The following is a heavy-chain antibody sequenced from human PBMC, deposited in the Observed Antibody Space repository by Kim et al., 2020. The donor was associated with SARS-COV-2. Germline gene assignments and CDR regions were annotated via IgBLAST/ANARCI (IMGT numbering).Heavy chain of an antibody. J-gene: IGHJ1*01. V-gene: IGHV3-33*01. Sequence: GGSLRLSCAASGFTFSSYGMHWVRQAPGKGLEWVAVIWYDGSNKYYADSVKGRFTISRDNSKNTLYLQMNSLRAEDTAVYYCARDNVKGVAPFEYFQHWGQGTLVTVSS. CDR3: ARDNVKGVAPFEYFQH. D-gene: IGHD2-8*01. CDR2: IWYDGSNK. CDR1: GFTFSSYG.